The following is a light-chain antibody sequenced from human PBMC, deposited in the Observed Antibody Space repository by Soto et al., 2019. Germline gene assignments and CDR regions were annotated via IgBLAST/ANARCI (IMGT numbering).Light chain of an antibody. CDR2: GAS. Sequence: PGERATLSCRTSQSVSNNYLAWYQQKPGQAPRLLIYGASSRATGIPDRFSGSGSGTDLTLTISRLEPEDFAVYYCQQYGSSPRTCGQGTKVDIK. J-gene: IGKJ1*01. CDR1: QSVSNNY. CDR3: QQYGSSPRT. V-gene: IGKV3-20*01.